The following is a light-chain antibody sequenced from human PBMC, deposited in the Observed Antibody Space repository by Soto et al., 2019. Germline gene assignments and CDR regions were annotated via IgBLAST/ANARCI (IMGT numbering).Light chain of an antibody. J-gene: IGKJ1*01. CDR1: QSVDSK. CDR2: GAS. CDR3: QHYSTWLWT. V-gene: IGKV3-15*01. Sequence: EIVMTQSPATLSVSPGERATLSCRASQSVDSKLAWYQKKPGQGPRLLIYGASSRATGITARFSGSGSGTEFTLTISSLQSEDFAVYYCQHYSTWLWTFGQGTKVEIK.